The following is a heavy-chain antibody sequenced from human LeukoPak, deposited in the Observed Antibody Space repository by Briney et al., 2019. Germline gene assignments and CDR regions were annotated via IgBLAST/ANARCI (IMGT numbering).Heavy chain of an antibody. CDR3: ATAPILRGEGGEHYKYGMDV. CDR1: VGSISSGNW. Sequence: SGTLSLTCGVSVGSISSGNWWSWVRQSPGKGLEWIGEIYHSGTPNYNPSLKSRVTISADTFKNHFSLKLTSVTAADTAVYYCATAPILRGEGGEHYKYGMDVWGQGTTVIVSS. V-gene: IGHV4-4*02. CDR2: IYHSGTP. J-gene: IGHJ6*02. D-gene: IGHD2-2*02.